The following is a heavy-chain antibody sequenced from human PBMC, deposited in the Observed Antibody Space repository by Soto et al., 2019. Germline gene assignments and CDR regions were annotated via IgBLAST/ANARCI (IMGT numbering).Heavy chain of an antibody. D-gene: IGHD3-10*01. V-gene: IGHV3-15*01. CDR2: IKSKTDGGTT. CDR3: ATDYTMVRGVIIAQQYFQL. CDR1: GFTFTDAW. Sequence: HLVESGGGFVKPGGSLRLSCAASGFTFTDAWMSWVRQAPGKGLEWVGRIKSKTDGGTTDYAAPVKGRFTISRDDSKNTLYLQMSSLNTEDTAVYYCATDYTMVRGVIIAQQYFQLWGQGTLVTVSS. J-gene: IGHJ1*01.